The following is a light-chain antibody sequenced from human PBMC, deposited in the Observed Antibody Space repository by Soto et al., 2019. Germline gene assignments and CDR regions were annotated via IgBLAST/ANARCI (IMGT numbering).Light chain of an antibody. V-gene: IGKV3-15*01. CDR3: QQYNNWPLT. CDR2: GAS. J-gene: IGKJ4*01. Sequence: EIVMTQSPATLSMSPGERATVPCRASQSVSNNLAWYQQKPGQAPRLLIYGASTRATGIPARFSGSGYGTEFTLTIGSLQSEDFAVYYCQQYNNWPLTFGGGTKVEIK. CDR1: QSVSNN.